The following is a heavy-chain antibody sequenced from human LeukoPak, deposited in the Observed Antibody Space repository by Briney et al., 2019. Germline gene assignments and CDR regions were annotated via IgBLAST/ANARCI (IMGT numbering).Heavy chain of an antibody. D-gene: IGHD3-3*01. J-gene: IGHJ5*02. CDR1: GYSISSGYY. CDR3: ARHPYYDFWSGYISWFDP. V-gene: IGHV4-38-2*01. CDR2: IYHSGST. Sequence: PSETLSLTCAVSGYSISSGYYWGWIRQPPGKGREWIGSIYHSGSTYYNPSLKSRVTISVDTSKNQFSLKLSSVTAADTAVYYCARHPYYDFWSGYISWFDPWGQGTLVTVSS.